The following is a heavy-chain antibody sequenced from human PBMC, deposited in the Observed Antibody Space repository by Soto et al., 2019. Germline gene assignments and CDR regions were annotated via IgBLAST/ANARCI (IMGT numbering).Heavy chain of an antibody. V-gene: IGHV4-4*02. Sequence: QVYLHQSGPGLVKPSGTLSLTCAVSGDSISSTHWWTWVRQTPGKGLEWIGEVYHSGSTSYNPSLKSRVTISVDKPNNQFSLKLTSVTAADTAVYYCATLPPRIVVTVLPIPTWGQGTLVSVSS. CDR2: VYHSGST. CDR1: GDSISSTHW. D-gene: IGHD2-21*01. CDR3: ATLPPRIVVTVLPIPT. J-gene: IGHJ5*02.